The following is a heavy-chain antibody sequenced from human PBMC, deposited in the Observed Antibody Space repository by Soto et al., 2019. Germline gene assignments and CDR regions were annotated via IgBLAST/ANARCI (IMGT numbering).Heavy chain of an antibody. CDR2: MNPNSGNT. CDR1: GYTFTSYD. CDR3: AREGAPGVSLNYYYYMDV. D-gene: IGHD3-10*01. Sequence: ASVKVSCKASGYTFTSYDINWVRQATGQGLEWMGWMNPNSGNTGYAQKFQGRVTMTRNTSISTAYMELSSLRSEDTAVYYCAREGAPGVSLNYYYYMDVWGKGTTVTVSS. J-gene: IGHJ6*03. V-gene: IGHV1-8*01.